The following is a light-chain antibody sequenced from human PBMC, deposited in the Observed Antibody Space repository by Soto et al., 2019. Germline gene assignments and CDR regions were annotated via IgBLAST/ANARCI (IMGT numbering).Light chain of an antibody. CDR2: DDS. Sequence: SYELNQPPSVSVAPGQTARITFGGNNIGSKSGHWYQQKPGQAPVLVVYDDSDRPSGIPERFSGSNSGNTATLTISRVEAGDEADYYCQVWDRSSDHYVFGTGTKVTVL. J-gene: IGLJ1*01. CDR1: NIGSKS. V-gene: IGLV3-21*02. CDR3: QVWDRSSDHYV.